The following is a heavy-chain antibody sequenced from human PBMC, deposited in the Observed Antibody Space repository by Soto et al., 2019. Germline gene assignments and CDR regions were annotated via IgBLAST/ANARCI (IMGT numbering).Heavy chain of an antibody. Sequence: QVQLVQSGAEVKKPGASVKVSCKASGYTFTSYAMHWVRQAPGQRLEWMGWINAGNGNTKYSQKFQGRVTITRDTSASTAYMELSSLRSEDTAVYYCARDGGIVVVPAATGGGMDVWGQGTTVTVSS. CDR3: ARDGGIVVVPAATGGGMDV. V-gene: IGHV1-3*01. CDR2: INAGNGNT. CDR1: GYTFTSYA. J-gene: IGHJ6*02. D-gene: IGHD2-2*01.